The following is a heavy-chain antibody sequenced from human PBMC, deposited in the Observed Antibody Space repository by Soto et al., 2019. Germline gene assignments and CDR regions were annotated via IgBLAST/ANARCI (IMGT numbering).Heavy chain of an antibody. V-gene: IGHV3-23*01. J-gene: IGHJ4*02. Sequence: EVHLLESGGALVQPGGSLRLSCAASGFTFSRYAMNWVRQAPGQGLEWVSALSGRSSSIYYADSVKGRFTISRDNSRNTLFLQLNTLRAEDTAVYYCAKTGPPDSGGYYPYYFDYWGQGTLVTVSS. D-gene: IGHD3-22*01. CDR3: AKTGPPDSGGYYPYYFDY. CDR1: GFTFSRYA. CDR2: LSGRSSSI.